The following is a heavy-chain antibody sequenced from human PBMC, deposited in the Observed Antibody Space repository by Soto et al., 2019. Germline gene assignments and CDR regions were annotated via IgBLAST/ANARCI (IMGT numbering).Heavy chain of an antibody. CDR1: GDTFISGH. J-gene: IGHJ5*02. CDR2: ISAYNGNT. CDR3: ARDSPPFDP. V-gene: IGHV1-18*01. Sequence: KFSCNAAGDTFISGHISWGRQAPGQGLEWMGWISAYNGNTNYAQKLQGRVTMTTDTSTSTAYMELRSLRSDDTAVYYCARDSPPFDPWGLG.